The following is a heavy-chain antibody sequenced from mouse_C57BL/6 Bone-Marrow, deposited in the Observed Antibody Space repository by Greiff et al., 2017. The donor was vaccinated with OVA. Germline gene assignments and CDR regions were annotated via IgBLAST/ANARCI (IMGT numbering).Heavy chain of an antibody. J-gene: IGHJ3*01. CDR1: GYTFTDYD. CDR3: TRDGRFAY. V-gene: IGHV1-15*01. Sequence: QVQLQQSGAELVRPGASVTLSCKASGYTFTDYDMHWVKPTPVHGLEWIGAIEPETGGTAYNQKFTGKAILTAAKPSSTAYMELRSLTSEDSAVYYCTRDGRFAYGGQGTLVTVSA. D-gene: IGHD2-3*01. CDR2: IEPETGGT.